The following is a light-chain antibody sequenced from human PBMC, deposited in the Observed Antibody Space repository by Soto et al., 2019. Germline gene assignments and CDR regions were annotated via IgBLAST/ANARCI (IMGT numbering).Light chain of an antibody. CDR2: DAS. CDR1: QSISSY. CDR3: QQRSNGPYT. Sequence: EVVLTQSPATLSLSPGESATLSCRASQSISSYLAWYQQKPGQAPRLLIYDASNRATGIPARFSGSGSGTEFTLTISSLQSEDFAVYYCQQRSNGPYTFGQGTRLAIK. J-gene: IGKJ2*01. V-gene: IGKV3-11*01.